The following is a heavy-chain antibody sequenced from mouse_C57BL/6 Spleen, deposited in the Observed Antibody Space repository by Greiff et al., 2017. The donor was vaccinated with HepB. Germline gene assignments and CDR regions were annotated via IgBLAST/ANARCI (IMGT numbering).Heavy chain of an antibody. CDR1: GYTFTGYW. CDR2: ILPGSGST. CDR3: ASPLYYDYYDGPMDY. Sequence: QVQLQQSGAELMKPGASVKLSCKATGYTFTGYWIEWVKQRPGHGLEWIGEILPGSGSTNYNEKFKGKATFTADTSSNTAYMQLSSLTTEDSAIYYCASPLYYDYYDGPMDYWGQGTSVTVSS. D-gene: IGHD2-4*01. J-gene: IGHJ4*01. V-gene: IGHV1-9*01.